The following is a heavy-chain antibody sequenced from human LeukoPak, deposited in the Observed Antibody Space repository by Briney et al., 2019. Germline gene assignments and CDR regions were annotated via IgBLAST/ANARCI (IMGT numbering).Heavy chain of an antibody. CDR1: EFTFCDYY. V-gene: IGHV3-11*04. Sequence: KSGGSLGLSCAASEFTFCDYYMSWIRKAPGKGLEWVSYITSSGSTINYADSVKGRFTISRDNAKNSLYLQLNSLRAEDTAVYFCARDRHSSVDYWGQGTLVTVSS. CDR3: ARDRHSSVDY. D-gene: IGHD3-22*01. CDR2: ITSSGSTI. J-gene: IGHJ4*02.